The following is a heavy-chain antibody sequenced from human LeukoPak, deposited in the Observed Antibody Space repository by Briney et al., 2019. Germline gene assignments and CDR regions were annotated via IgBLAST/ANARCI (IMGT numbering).Heavy chain of an antibody. CDR1: GYTFTSYG. CDR2: MNPNSGNT. J-gene: IGHJ4*02. V-gene: IGHV1-8*03. D-gene: IGHD6-19*01. Sequence: ASVKVSCKASGYTFTSYGINWVRQATGQGLEWMGWMNPNSGNTGYAQKFQGRVTITRNTSISTAYMELRSLRSDDTAVYYCARVPPIISGWPGYYFDYWGQGTLVTVSS. CDR3: ARVPPIISGWPGYYFDY.